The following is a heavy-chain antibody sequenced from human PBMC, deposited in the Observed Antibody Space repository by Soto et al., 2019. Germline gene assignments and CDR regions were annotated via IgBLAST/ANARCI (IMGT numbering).Heavy chain of an antibody. CDR2: IYHSGST. CDR1: GSPINGRYY. Sequence: XETLSLTCTVSGSPINGRYYWGWIRQTPGKGLEWVASIYHSGSTHYNPSLKSRATISVDTSNNQFSLRLSSVTAADTAIYYCARNTSGRNFDYWGQGTQVTVSS. CDR3: ARNTSGRNFDY. J-gene: IGHJ4*02. V-gene: IGHV4-38-2*02. D-gene: IGHD6-19*01.